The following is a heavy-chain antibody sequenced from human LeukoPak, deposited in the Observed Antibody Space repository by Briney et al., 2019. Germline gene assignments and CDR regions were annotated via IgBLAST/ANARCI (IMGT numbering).Heavy chain of an antibody. D-gene: IGHD3-22*01. V-gene: IGHV4-39*01. CDR1: GGSISSSSYY. CDR2: IYYSGST. CDR3: AGTYDSSGYSGRDWLDP. Sequence: SGTLSLTCTVSGGSISSSSYYWGWIRQPPGTGREWIGSIYYSGSTYYNPSLKSRVTISVDTSKNQFSLKLSSVTATDTAVYYCAGTYDSSGYSGRDWLDPWDQGTLVTVSS. J-gene: IGHJ5*02.